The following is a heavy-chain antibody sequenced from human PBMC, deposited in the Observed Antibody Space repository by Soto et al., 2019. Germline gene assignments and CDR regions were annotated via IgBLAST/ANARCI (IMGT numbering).Heavy chain of an antibody. CDR1: GGSFSGYY. V-gene: IGHV4-34*01. D-gene: IGHD6-13*01. J-gene: IGHJ4*02. CDR2: INHSGST. Sequence: SETLSLTCAVYGGSFSGYYWSWIRQPPGKGLEWIGEINHSGSTNYNPSLKSRVTISVDTSKNQFSLKLSSVTAADTAVYYCARVVAAAVAKFDYWGQGTLVTVSS. CDR3: ARVVAAAVAKFDY.